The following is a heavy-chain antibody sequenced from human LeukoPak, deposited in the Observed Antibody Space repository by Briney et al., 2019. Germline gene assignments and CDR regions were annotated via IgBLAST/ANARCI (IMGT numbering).Heavy chain of an antibody. CDR3: ARGGRRRITIFGVVISPNWFDP. J-gene: IGHJ5*02. D-gene: IGHD3-3*01. CDR2: IYHSGST. CDR1: GGSISSGGYS. Sequence: SETLSLTCAVSGGSISSGGYSWSWIRQPPGKGLEWIGYIYHSGSTYYNPSLKSRVTISVDTSKNQFSLKLSSVTAADTAVYYCARGGRRRITIFGVVISPNWFDPWGQGTLVTVSS. V-gene: IGHV4-30-2*01.